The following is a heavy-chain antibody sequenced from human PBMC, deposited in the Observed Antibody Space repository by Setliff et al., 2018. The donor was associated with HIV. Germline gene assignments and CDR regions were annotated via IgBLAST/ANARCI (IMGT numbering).Heavy chain of an antibody. CDR2: VDPEDDKT. Sequence: GASVKVSCKASKYTFTDYYMHWVQQAPGKGLEWMGRVDPEDDKTIYAEKFQGRVTMTTATSSDTAYLYLSSLRSEDTAVYYCARGGMMEMALESDYWGQGTLVTVSS. CDR3: ARGGMMEMALESDY. CDR1: KYTFTDYY. D-gene: IGHD3-16*01. V-gene: IGHV1-69-2*01. J-gene: IGHJ4*02.